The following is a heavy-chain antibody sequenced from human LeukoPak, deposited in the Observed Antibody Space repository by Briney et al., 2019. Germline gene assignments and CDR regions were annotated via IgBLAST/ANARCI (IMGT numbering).Heavy chain of an antibody. CDR3: AGDYGDYLNWFDP. V-gene: IGHV3-21*01. CDR1: GFTFSSYS. D-gene: IGHD4-17*01. Sequence: GGSLRLSCAASGFTFSSYSMNWVRQAPGKGLEWVSSISSSSSYIYYADSVEGRFTISRDNAKNSLYLQMNSLRAEDTAVYYCAGDYGDYLNWFDPWGQGTLVTVSS. CDR2: ISSSSSYI. J-gene: IGHJ5*02.